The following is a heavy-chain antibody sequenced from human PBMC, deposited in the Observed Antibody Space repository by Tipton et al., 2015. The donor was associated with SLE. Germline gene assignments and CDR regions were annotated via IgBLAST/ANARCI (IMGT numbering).Heavy chain of an antibody. D-gene: IGHD1-1*01. V-gene: IGHV1-69*09. CDR2: IIPILGIA. CDR1: GYTFTSYG. CDR3: ARDPGTTGTTE. J-gene: IGHJ4*02. Sequence: QVQLVQSGAEVKKPGASVKVSCKASGYTFTSYGISWVRQAPGQGLEWMGRIIPILGIANYAQKFQGRVTITADKSTSTAYMELSSLRSEDTAVYYCARDPGTTGTTEWGQGTLVTVSS.